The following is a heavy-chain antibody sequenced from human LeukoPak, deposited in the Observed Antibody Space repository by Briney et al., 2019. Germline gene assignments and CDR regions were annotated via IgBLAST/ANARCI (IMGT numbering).Heavy chain of an antibody. V-gene: IGHV4-59*08. CDR1: GGSISNNY. Sequence: SETLSLTCTVSGGSISNNYWSWFRQPPGKGLEWIGYIYYSGSTNYNPSLKSRVTISVDTSKSQFSLKLSSVTATDTAVYYCARRSESVYYDFWSGDAFDPWGQGTLVTVSS. D-gene: IGHD3-3*01. CDR3: ARRSESVYYDFWSGDAFDP. CDR2: IYYSGST. J-gene: IGHJ5*02.